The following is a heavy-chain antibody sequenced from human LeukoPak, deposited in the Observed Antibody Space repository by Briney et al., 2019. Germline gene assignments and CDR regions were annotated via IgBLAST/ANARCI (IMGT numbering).Heavy chain of an antibody. CDR1: GYTFTDYY. CDR2: INPNSGGT. Sequence: GASVKVSCKASGYTFTDYYMHWVRQAPGQGLEWMGWINPNSGGTNYAQKFQGRVTMTTDTSISTAYMEVSRLRSDDTAVYYCARVRIGQQLDKYYYYAMDVWGQGTTVTVPS. V-gene: IGHV1-2*02. J-gene: IGHJ6*02. CDR3: ARVRIGQQLDKYYYYAMDV. D-gene: IGHD6-13*01.